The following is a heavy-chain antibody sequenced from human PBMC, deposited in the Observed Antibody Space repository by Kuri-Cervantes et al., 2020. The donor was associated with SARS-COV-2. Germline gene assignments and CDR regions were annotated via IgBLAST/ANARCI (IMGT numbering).Heavy chain of an antibody. V-gene: IGHV1-46*01. J-gene: IGHJ4*02. CDR1: GYTFTSYY. CDR2: INPSGGST. CDR3: ATSYSVYAISYFDY. D-gene: IGHD2-8*01. Sequence: ASVKVSCKASGYTFTSYYMHWVRQAPGQGLEWMGIINPSGGSTSYAQKFQGKVTMTEDTSTDTAYMELSSLRSEDTAVYYCATSYSVYAISYFDYWGQGTLVTVSS.